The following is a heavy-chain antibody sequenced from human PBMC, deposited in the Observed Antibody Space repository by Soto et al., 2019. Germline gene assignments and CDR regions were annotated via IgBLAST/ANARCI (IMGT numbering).Heavy chain of an antibody. CDR2: IDPSDSYT. V-gene: IGHV5-10-1*01. D-gene: IGHD5-18*01. CDR1: GYSFTSYW. CDR3: ARLTGYSYGYPYYYYGMDV. Sequence: LGESLKISCKGSGYSFTSYWISWVRQMPGKGLEWMGRIDPSDSYTNYSPSFQGHVTISADKSISTAYLQWSSLKASDTAMYYCARLTGYSYGYPYYYYGMDVWGQGTTVTVSS. J-gene: IGHJ6*02.